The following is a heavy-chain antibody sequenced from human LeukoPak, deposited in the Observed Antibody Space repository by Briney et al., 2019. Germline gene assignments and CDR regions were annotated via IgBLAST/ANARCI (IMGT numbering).Heavy chain of an antibody. J-gene: IGHJ6*03. CDR3: ARDRYRPFYYYMDV. D-gene: IGHD1-1*01. CDR1: GGSISSGSYY. V-gene: IGHV4-61*02. Sequence: SETLSLTCTVSGGSISSGSYYWSWIRQPAGKGLEWIGRIYTSGSTNYNPSLKSRVTISVDTSKNQFSLKLSSVTAADTAVYYCARDRYRPFYYYMDVWGKGTTVTVSS. CDR2: IYTSGST.